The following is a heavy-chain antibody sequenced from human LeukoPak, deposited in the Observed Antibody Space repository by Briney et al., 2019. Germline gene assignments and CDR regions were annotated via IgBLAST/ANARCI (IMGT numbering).Heavy chain of an antibody. Sequence: SETLSLTCAVYGGSFSGYYWSWIRQPPGEGLEWIGEINHSGSTNYNPSLKSRVTISVDTSKNQFSLKLSSVTAADTAVYYCARISRWGPYWGQGTLVTVSS. D-gene: IGHD3-16*01. V-gene: IGHV4-34*01. CDR3: ARISRWGPY. CDR2: INHSGST. J-gene: IGHJ4*02. CDR1: GGSFSGYY.